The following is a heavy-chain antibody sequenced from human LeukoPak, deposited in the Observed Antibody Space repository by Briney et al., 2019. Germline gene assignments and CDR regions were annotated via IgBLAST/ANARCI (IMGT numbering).Heavy chain of an antibody. V-gene: IGHV4-59*08. CDR1: GGSISSYY. CDR3: ARLRSGGAFDI. Sequence: SETLSLTCTVSGGSISSYYWSWIRQPPGKGLEWIGYIYYSGSTNYNPSLKSRVTISVDTSKNQFSLKLSPVTAADTAVYYCARLRSGGAFDIWGQGTMVTVSS. CDR2: IYYSGST. J-gene: IGHJ3*02. D-gene: IGHD3-16*01.